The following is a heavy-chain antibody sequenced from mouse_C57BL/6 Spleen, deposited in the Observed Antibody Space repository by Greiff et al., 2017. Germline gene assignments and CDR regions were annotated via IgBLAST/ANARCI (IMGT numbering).Heavy chain of an antibody. CDR3: AREGYDGSAWFAY. V-gene: IGHV1-76*01. D-gene: IGHD2-2*01. CDR2: IYPGSGNT. CDR1: GYTFTDYY. Sequence: VQLQQSGAELVRPGASVKLSCKASGYTFTDYYINWVKQRPGQGLEWIARIYPGSGNTYYNEKFKGKATLTAEKSSSTAYMQLSSLTSEDSAVYFCAREGYDGSAWFAYWGQGTLVTVSA. J-gene: IGHJ3*01.